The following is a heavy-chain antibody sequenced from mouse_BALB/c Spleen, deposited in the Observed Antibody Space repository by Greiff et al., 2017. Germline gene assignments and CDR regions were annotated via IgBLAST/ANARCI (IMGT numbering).Heavy chain of an antibody. J-gene: IGHJ1*01. V-gene: IGHV1S56*01. CDR3: ARFFYYYGSSYGYFDV. D-gene: IGHD1-1*01. CDR1: GYTFTSYY. CDR2: IYPGNVNT. Sequence: QVQLKHSGPELVKPGASVRISCKASGYTFTSYYIHWVKQRPGQGLEWIGWIYPGNVNTKYNEKFKGKATLTADKSSSTAYMQLSSLTSEDSAVYFCARFFYYYGSSYGYFDVWGAGTTVTVSS.